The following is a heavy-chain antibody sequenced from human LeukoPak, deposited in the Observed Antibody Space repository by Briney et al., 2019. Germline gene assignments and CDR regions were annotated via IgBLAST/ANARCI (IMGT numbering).Heavy chain of an antibody. CDR3: ARSGYDSVVFDY. D-gene: IGHD5-12*01. CDR1: GFTFSSYG. Sequence: PGGSLRLSCAASGFTFSSYGMHWVRQAPGKWLEWVAVTSSDGSNKEYADSVKGRFTVSRDNSKNTLYLQVNFVRSEDTAVYYCARSGYDSVVFDYCGQGTLVTVSS. J-gene: IGHJ4*02. CDR2: TSSDGSNK. V-gene: IGHV3-30*03.